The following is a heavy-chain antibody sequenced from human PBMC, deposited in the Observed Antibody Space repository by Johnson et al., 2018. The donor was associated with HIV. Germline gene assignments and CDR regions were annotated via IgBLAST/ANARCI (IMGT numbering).Heavy chain of an antibody. CDR3: ARGPLVGATSFGYDFAFDI. V-gene: IGHV3-30*04. CDR1: GFTFSSFP. D-gene: IGHD1-26*01. J-gene: IGHJ3*02. CDR2: ISFDGSKK. Sequence: HVQLVESGGGVVQPGRSLRLSCAASGFTFSSFPIHWVRQAPGKGLEWVAVISFDGSKKYYGDSVKGRFTVSRDNSKSTLYLQMSSLRAEDTAIYYCARGPLVGATSFGYDFAFDIWGLGTMVTVSS.